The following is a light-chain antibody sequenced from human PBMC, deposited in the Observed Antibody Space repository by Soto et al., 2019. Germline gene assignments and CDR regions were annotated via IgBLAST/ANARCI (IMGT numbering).Light chain of an antibody. J-gene: IGLJ2*01. Sequence: QSVLTQPPSASGTPGQRVTISCSGSSSNIESDTVSWYQQLPGTAPKLLIYSNYHRPSGVPDRFSGSKSGTSASLAISGLQSEDEADYHCAAWDDSLNGVVFGGGTKLTVL. CDR3: AAWDDSLNGVV. V-gene: IGLV1-44*01. CDR2: SNY. CDR1: SSNIESDT.